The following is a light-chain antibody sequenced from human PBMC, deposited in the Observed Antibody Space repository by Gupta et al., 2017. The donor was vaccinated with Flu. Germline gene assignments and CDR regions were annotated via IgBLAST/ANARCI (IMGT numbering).Light chain of an antibody. CDR2: GSS. V-gene: IGKV1-12*01. CDR3: LQANSFPYT. Sequence: DIQLTQSPSSVSATFGDGVTITCRASQGLSYWLAWFQQKPGKAPELLIYGSSNLQSGVPSRFRGSGSGTEFTLTISSVRPEDSAIYYCLQANSFPYTFGQGTKLEIK. CDR1: QGLSYW. J-gene: IGKJ2*01.